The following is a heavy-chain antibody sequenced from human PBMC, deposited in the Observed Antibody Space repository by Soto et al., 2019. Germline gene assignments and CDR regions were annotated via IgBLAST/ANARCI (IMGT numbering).Heavy chain of an antibody. D-gene: IGHD4-17*01. CDR3: AKALGVTTLYYYYYYGMDV. CDR2: ISGSGGST. CDR1: GFTFSSYA. J-gene: IGHJ6*02. Sequence: PGGSLRLSCAASGFTFSSYAMSWVRQAPGKGLEWVSAISGSGGSTYYADSVKGRFTISRDNSKNTLYLQMNSLRAEDTAVYYCAKALGVTTLYYYYYYGMDVWGQGTTVTV. V-gene: IGHV3-23*01.